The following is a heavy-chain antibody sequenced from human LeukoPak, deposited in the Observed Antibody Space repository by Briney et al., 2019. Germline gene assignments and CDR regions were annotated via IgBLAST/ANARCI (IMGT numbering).Heavy chain of an antibody. CDR3: AKGHHYGGNVIFDY. CDR1: GFTFSSYG. Sequence: GGSLRLSCAASGFTFSSYGMHWVRQAPGKGLEWVAVISYDGSNKYYADSVKGRFTISRDNSKNTLYLQMNSLRAEDTAVYYCAKGHHYGGNVIFDYWGQGTLVTVSS. V-gene: IGHV3-30*18. D-gene: IGHD4-23*01. CDR2: ISYDGSNK. J-gene: IGHJ4*02.